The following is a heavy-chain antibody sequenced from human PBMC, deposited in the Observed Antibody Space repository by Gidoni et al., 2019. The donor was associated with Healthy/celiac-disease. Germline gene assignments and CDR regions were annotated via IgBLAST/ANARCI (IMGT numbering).Heavy chain of an antibody. CDR1: GGSISSYY. V-gene: IGHV4-59*01. Sequence: QVQLQVSGPGLVKPSETLSLTCTVSGGSISSYYWSWIRKPPGKGLEWIGHIYYSGSTNYNPSLKSRVTISVDTSKNQFSLKLSSVTAADTAVYYCARDGGYSSSWYDLWYFDLWGRGTLVTVSS. CDR2: IYYSGST. D-gene: IGHD6-13*01. J-gene: IGHJ2*01. CDR3: ARDGGYSSSWYDLWYFDL.